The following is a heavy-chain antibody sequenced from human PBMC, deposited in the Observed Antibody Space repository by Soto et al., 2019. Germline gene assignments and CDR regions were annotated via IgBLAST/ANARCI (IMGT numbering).Heavy chain of an antibody. CDR3: ARDSVGSGYD. J-gene: IGHJ4*02. Sequence: QVQLQESGPGLVKPSETLSLTCTVSGGSISSYYWSWIRQPPGKRLEWIGYIYYSGSTNYNPSLKSRVTISVDTSKNQFSLELRSVTAADTAVYCCARDSVGSGYDWGQGTLVTVSS. CDR1: GGSISSYY. D-gene: IGHD5-12*01. CDR2: IYYSGST. V-gene: IGHV4-59*01.